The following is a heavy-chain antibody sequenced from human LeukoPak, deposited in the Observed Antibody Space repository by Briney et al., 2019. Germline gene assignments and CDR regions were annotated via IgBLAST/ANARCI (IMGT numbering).Heavy chain of an antibody. D-gene: IGHD5-24*01. CDR2: IYYSGTT. CDR3: ARHEGWLHADY. CDR1: GASIRSYY. Sequence: SETLSLTCTVSGASIRSYYWSWIRQPPGKGLEWIGYIYYSGTTNYNPSLKSRVTISVDTSKGQSSLKLSSVTAADTAVYYCARHEGWLHADYWGRGTLVTVSS. J-gene: IGHJ4*02. V-gene: IGHV4-59*08.